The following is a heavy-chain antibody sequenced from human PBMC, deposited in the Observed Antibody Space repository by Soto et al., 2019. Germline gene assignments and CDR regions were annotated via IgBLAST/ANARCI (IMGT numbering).Heavy chain of an antibody. CDR2: TRNKANSYTT. Sequence: GGSLRLSCAASGFTFSDHYMDWVRQAPGKGLEWVGRTRNKANSYTTEYAASVKGRFTIPRDDSKNSLYLQMNSLKTEDTAVYYCAREGIAAAGPTYYYYYYGMDVWGQGTTVTVSS. V-gene: IGHV3-72*01. J-gene: IGHJ6*02. CDR1: GFTFSDHY. D-gene: IGHD6-13*01. CDR3: AREGIAAAGPTYYYYYYGMDV.